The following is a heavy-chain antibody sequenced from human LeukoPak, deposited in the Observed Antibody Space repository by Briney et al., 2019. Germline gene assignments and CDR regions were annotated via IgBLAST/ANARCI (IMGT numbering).Heavy chain of an antibody. CDR1: GFTFSSYG. CDR2: ISYDGSNK. V-gene: IGHV3-30*18. CDR3: TKAKGQSWLFSHY. Sequence: GGSLRLSCAASGFTFSSYGMHWVRQAPGKGLEWVAVISYDGSNKYYADSVKGRFTVSRDNSKTTVYLQMSDLRGEDTAVYYCTKAKGQSWLFSHYWGRGTLVTVSS. D-gene: IGHD3-22*01. J-gene: IGHJ4*02.